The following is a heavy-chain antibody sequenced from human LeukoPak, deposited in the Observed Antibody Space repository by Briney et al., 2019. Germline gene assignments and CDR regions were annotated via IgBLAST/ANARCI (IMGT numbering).Heavy chain of an antibody. CDR1: GGTFSSYA. V-gene: IGHV1-69*13. J-gene: IGHJ4*02. Sequence: SVKVSCKASGGTFSSYAISWVRQAPGQGLEWMGGIIPIFGTANYAQKFQGRVTITADESTSTAHMELSSLRSEDTAVYYCARDWGYSSGYYEFDYWGQGTLVTVSS. D-gene: IGHD3-22*01. CDR2: IIPIFGTA. CDR3: ARDWGYSSGYYEFDY.